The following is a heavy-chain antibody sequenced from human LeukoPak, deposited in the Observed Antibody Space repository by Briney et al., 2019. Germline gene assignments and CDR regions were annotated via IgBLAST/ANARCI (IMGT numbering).Heavy chain of an antibody. D-gene: IGHD3-22*01. Sequence: KPSETLSLTCTVSGYSISSGYYWGWIRQPPGKGLEWIGSIYHSGSTYYNPSLKSRVTISVDTSKSQFSLKLSSVTAADTAVYYCARGMDYDSSGYFNAFDIWGQGTMVTVSS. CDR3: ARGMDYDSSGYFNAFDI. CDR2: IYHSGST. J-gene: IGHJ3*02. V-gene: IGHV4-38-2*02. CDR1: GYSISSGYY.